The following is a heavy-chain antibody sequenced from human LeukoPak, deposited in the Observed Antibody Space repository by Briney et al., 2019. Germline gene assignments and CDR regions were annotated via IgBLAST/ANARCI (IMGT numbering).Heavy chain of an antibody. J-gene: IGHJ3*02. CDR3: ARGRPANMAFDI. Sequence: SETLSLTCAVSGGSISSGGYSWGWVRQPPGKGLQWIGHISHSGTTYYNPSLESRVTISLDRSENQSSLNLTSVTGADTAVYFCARGRPANMAFDIWGQGTVVPVSS. CDR1: GGSISSGGYS. V-gene: IGHV4-30-2*01. D-gene: IGHD6-25*01. CDR2: ISHSGTT.